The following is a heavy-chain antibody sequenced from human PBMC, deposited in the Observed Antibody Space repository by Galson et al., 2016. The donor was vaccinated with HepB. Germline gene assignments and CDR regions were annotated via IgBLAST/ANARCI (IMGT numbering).Heavy chain of an antibody. V-gene: IGHV3-48*03. D-gene: IGHD3-9*01. CDR2: ISSSGTTI. J-gene: IGHJ4*02. CDR1: GFTFSRYE. Sequence: LRLSCAASGFTFSRYEMNWVRQPPGKELEWVSYISSSGTTIYYADSVKGRFTISRDNAKNSLYLQMNSLRAEDTAVYYCAREPVRLDDLLTGPPKNPDYWGQGTLVTVSS. CDR3: AREPVRLDDLLTGPPKNPDY.